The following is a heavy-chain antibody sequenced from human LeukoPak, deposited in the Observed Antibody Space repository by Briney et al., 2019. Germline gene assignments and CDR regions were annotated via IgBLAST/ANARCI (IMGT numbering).Heavy chain of an antibody. CDR1: GGSISSSSYY. CDR3: ARHLSVGASKAFDY. Sequence: SETLSLTCTVSGGSISSSSYYWGWIRQPPGKGLEWIGSIYYSGSTNYNPSLKSRVTISVDTSKNQFSLKLSSVTAADTAVYYCARHLSVGASKAFDYWGQGTLVTVSS. D-gene: IGHD1-26*01. J-gene: IGHJ4*02. CDR2: IYYSGST. V-gene: IGHV4-39*01.